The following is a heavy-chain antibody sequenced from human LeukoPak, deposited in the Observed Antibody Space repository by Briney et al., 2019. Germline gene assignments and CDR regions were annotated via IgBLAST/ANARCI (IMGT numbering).Heavy chain of an antibody. CDR1: GGSISSYY. CDR3: ARDSVDYDFWSGRGISDAFDI. V-gene: IGHV4-59*01. D-gene: IGHD3-3*01. J-gene: IGHJ3*02. Sequence: PSETLSLTCTVSGGSISSYYWSLIRQPPGKGLEWIGYIYYSGSTNYNPSLKSRVTISVDTSKNQFSLKLSSVTAADTAVYYCARDSVDYDFWSGRGISDAFDIWGQGTMVTVSS. CDR2: IYYSGST.